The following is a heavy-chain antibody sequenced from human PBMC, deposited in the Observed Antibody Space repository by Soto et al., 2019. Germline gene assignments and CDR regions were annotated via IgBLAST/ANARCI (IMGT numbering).Heavy chain of an antibody. CDR3: ARLNYNYYYMDV. V-gene: IGHV1-2*04. Sequence: GASVKVSCKASGYTFTGHYMHWVRQAPGQGLEWMGWINPNSGGTNYAQKFQGWVTMTRDTSISTAYMELSRLRSDDTAVYYCARLNYNYYYMDVWGKGTTVTVSS. CDR2: INPNSGGT. CDR1: GYTFTGHY. J-gene: IGHJ6*03.